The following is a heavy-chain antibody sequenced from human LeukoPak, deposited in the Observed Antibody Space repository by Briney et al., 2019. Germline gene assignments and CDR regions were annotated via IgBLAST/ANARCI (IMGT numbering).Heavy chain of an antibody. CDR3: ARPPTTVVTPDAFDI. CDR1: GFTFSDYY. D-gene: IGHD4-23*01. V-gene: IGHV3-11*01. CDR2: ISSSGSTI. Sequence: GGSLRLSCAASGFTFSDYYMSWIRQAPGKGLEWVSYISSSGSTIYYADSVKGRSTISRDNAKNSLYLQMNSLRAEDTAVYYCARPPTTVVTPDAFDIWGQGTMVTVSS. J-gene: IGHJ3*02.